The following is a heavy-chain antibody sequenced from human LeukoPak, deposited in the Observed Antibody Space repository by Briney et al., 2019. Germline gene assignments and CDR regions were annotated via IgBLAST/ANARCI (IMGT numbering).Heavy chain of an antibody. CDR2: INPNSGGT. J-gene: IGHJ4*02. Sequence: GASVKVSXKASGYTFTGYYMHWVRQAPGQGLEWMGWINPNSGGTNYAQKFQGRVTMTRDTSISTAYMELSRLRSDDTAVYYCARERGGIAVAGTLHFDYWGQGTLVTVSS. CDR1: GYTFTGYY. V-gene: IGHV1-2*02. D-gene: IGHD6-19*01. CDR3: ARERGGIAVAGTLHFDY.